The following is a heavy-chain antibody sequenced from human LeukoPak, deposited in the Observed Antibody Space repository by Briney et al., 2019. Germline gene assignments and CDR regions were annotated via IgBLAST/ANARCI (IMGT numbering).Heavy chain of an antibody. CDR2: LTDSGGTT. CDR1: GFTFSNYA. Sequence: GGSLRLSCVASGFTFSNYAMGWVRQAPGKRPEWVSSLTDSGGTTYYVDSVKGRFAISRDNSKNTLYLHMNSLRAEDTAVYYCAKKRDAFDIWGQGTVVTVSS. CDR3: AKKRDAFDI. D-gene: IGHD5-24*01. J-gene: IGHJ3*02. V-gene: IGHV3-23*01.